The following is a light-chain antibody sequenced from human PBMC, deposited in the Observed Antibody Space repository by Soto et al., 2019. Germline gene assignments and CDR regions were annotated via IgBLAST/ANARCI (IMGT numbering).Light chain of an antibody. CDR1: SSDVGSYNL. CDR2: EVT. V-gene: IGLV2-23*02. Sequence: QSALTQPASVSGSPGQSITISCTGTSSDVGSYNLVSWYQQEPGKAPKLMIYEVTKRPSGVSNRFSGSKSGNTASMTISGLQAEDEADYYCCSHAYSGTGTVIFGGGTKVTVL. CDR3: CSHAYSGTGTVI. J-gene: IGLJ2*01.